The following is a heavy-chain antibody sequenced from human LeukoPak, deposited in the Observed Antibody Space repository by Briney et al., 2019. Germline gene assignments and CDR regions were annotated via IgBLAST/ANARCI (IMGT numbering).Heavy chain of an antibody. V-gene: IGHV1-46*01. CDR2: INPNSGGST. D-gene: IGHD3-10*01. Sequence: ASVKVSCKASGYTFTGYFMHWVRQAPGQGLEWMGWINPNSGGSTSYAQKFQGRVTMTRDTSTSTVYMELSSLRSEDTAVYYCARERTMVRGVFDYWGQGTLVTVSS. CDR3: ARERTMVRGVFDY. CDR1: GYTFTGYF. J-gene: IGHJ4*02.